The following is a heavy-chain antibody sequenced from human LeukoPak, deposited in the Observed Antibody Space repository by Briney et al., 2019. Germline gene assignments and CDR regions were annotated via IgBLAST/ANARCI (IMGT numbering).Heavy chain of an antibody. Sequence: PSETLSLTCAVYGGSFSGYYWSWIRQPPGKGLEWIGEINHSGSTNYNPSLKSRVTMSVDTSKNQFSLKLSSVTAADTAVYYCARDGNLRDYYDSSGFYGMDVWGQGTTVTVSS. V-gene: IGHV4-34*01. D-gene: IGHD3-22*01. CDR2: INHSGST. CDR3: ARDGNLRDYYDSSGFYGMDV. J-gene: IGHJ6*02. CDR1: GGSFSGYY.